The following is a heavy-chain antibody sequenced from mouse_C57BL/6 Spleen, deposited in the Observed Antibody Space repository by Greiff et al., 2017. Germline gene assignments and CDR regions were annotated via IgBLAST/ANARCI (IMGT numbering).Heavy chain of an antibody. CDR2: IDPSDSYT. D-gene: IGHD1-1*01. CDR3: ARDTTDFGY. Sequence: QVQLQQPGAELVRPGTSVKLSCKASGYTFTSYWMHWVKQRPGQGLEWIGVIDPSDSYTNYNQKFKGKATLTVDTTSRTAYMQLSSLTSEDSAVYYCARDTTDFGYWGQGTTLTVSS. V-gene: IGHV1-59*01. CDR1: GYTFTSYW. J-gene: IGHJ2*01.